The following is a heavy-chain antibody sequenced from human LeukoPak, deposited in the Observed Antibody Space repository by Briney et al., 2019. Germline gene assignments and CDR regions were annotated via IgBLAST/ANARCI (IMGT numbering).Heavy chain of an antibody. CDR3: ARDSQRWGNFDS. V-gene: IGHV3-48*03. CDR2: ISSSGSTI. Sequence: PGGSLRLSCAVSGLTFSSHEMNWVRQAPGKGLEWVSYISSSGSTIYYADSVKGRFTISRDNAKNSLYLQMNSLRVEDTAVYYCARDSQRWGNFDSWGQGTLVSVSS. CDR1: GLTFSSHE. J-gene: IGHJ4*02. D-gene: IGHD5-24*01.